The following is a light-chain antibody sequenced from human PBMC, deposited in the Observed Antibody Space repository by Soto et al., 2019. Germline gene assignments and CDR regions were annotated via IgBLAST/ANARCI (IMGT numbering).Light chain of an antibody. CDR2: GAS. Sequence: EIVLTQSPATLSLSPGERATLSCRASQSVRTSLAWYQQKPGQAPRLLIYGASSRATVIPDRFSGSGSGTDFTLTITRLQPEDFAVYYCQQYASSPPLTFGGGTKVEL. CDR1: QSVRTS. CDR3: QQYASSPPLT. V-gene: IGKV3-20*01. J-gene: IGKJ4*01.